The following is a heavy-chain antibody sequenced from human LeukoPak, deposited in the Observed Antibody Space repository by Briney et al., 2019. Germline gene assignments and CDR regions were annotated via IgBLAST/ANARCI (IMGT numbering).Heavy chain of an antibody. J-gene: IGHJ4*02. V-gene: IGHV1-46*01. CDR2: IKSSDGST. Sequence: ASVTVSCKASGYTFTSYNMHWVRQAPGQGLECMGIIKSSDGSTTYAQNFQGRVSMTRDTSTSTVYMEVSSLRSDDTAVYYCARGGVGPAAGPLHFDYWGQGTLVTVSS. D-gene: IGHD6-13*01. CDR1: GYTFTSYN. CDR3: ARGGVGPAAGPLHFDY.